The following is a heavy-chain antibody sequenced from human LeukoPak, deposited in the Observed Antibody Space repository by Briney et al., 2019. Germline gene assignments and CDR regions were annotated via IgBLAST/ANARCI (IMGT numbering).Heavy chain of an antibody. CDR1: GDSINFITKCY. Sequence: SETLSLTCAFSGDSINFITKCYWSWIRQSPGKGLEWIGYTSYSGSTNYNPSLKSRVTISMHTSNNQFSLKMTSVTAADTAVYYCASHGAAAQDYIWFDPWGQGTLVTVSS. CDR2: TSYSGST. V-gene: IGHV4-61*01. D-gene: IGHD6-13*01. CDR3: ASHGAAAQDYIWFDP. J-gene: IGHJ5*02.